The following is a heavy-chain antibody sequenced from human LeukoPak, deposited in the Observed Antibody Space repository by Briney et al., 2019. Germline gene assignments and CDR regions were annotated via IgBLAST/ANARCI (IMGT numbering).Heavy chain of an antibody. D-gene: IGHD3-10*01. Sequence: GGSLRLSCAASGFTFSSYAMSWVRQAPGKGLEWVSAISNSASYTYYTDSVKGRFAISRDNSRNTLYLQMNSLRVEDTAVYFCARDNRGYSLKYYYYLDVWGEGTTVTVS. J-gene: IGHJ6*03. CDR3: ARDNRGYSLKYYYYLDV. CDR2: ISNSASYT. V-gene: IGHV3-23*01. CDR1: GFTFSSYA.